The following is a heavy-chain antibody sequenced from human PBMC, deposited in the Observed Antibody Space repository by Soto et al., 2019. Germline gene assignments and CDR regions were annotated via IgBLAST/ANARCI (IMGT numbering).Heavy chain of an antibody. J-gene: IGHJ4*02. CDR1: GSTFISYA. Sequence: GASVKVSCKASGSTFISYAIRSLQQAPVQVLEWMGCIIPIFGTANYAQKFQGRVTITADESTSTAYMELSSLRSEDTAVYYCARSLYYYDSSGYYYHFDYWGQGTLVTVSS. CDR2: IIPIFGTA. D-gene: IGHD3-22*01. V-gene: IGHV1-69*13. CDR3: ARSLYYYDSSGYYYHFDY.